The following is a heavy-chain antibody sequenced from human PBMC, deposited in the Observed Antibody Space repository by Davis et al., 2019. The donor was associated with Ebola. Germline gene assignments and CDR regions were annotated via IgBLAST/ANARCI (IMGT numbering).Heavy chain of an antibody. CDR2: ISYDGSNK. CDR1: GFTFSSYG. D-gene: IGHD3-10*01. Sequence: PGGSLRLSCAASGFTFSSYGMHWVRQAPGKGLERVAVISYDGSNKYYADSVKGRFTISRDNSKNTLYLQMNSLRAEDTAVYYCAKDRGLGHWGQGTLVTVSS. CDR3: AKDRGLGH. V-gene: IGHV3-30*18. J-gene: IGHJ4*02.